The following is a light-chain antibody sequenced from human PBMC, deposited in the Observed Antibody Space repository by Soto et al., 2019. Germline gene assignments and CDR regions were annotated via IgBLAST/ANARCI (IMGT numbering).Light chain of an antibody. CDR1: QSISSW. Sequence: DIQMTQSPSTLSASVGDRVTITCRASQSISSWLVWYQQKPGKAPKLLIYKASSLESGVPSRFSGSGSGTEFTLTISSLQPDDFATYYCQQYNPPWTFGQGTKVEIK. CDR3: QQYNPPWT. CDR2: KAS. V-gene: IGKV1-5*03. J-gene: IGKJ1*01.